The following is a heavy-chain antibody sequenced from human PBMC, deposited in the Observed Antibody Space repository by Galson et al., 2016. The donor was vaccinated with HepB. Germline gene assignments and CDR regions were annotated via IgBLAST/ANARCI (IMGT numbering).Heavy chain of an antibody. D-gene: IGHD4-23*01. CDR3: ASHGDNSAPGGLDY. J-gene: IGHJ4*02. CDR2: IYPVDSDT. V-gene: IGHV5-51*01. CDR1: GYNFSNYW. Sequence: QSGAEVKKPGESLKISCKVSGYNFSNYWIGWVRQMSGKGLEWMGMIYPVDSDTRYNPSFQGQVTISVDKSISTAYLQWSSLKASDTALYYCASHGDNSAPGGLDYWGQGSLVTVSS.